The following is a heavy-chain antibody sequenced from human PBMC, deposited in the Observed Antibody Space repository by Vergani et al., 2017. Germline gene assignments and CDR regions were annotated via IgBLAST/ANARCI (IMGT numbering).Heavy chain of an antibody. CDR1: GGTFSSYA. CDR3: ARCPYMHSGSSWCNAFDI. CDR2: IIPIFGIA. D-gene: IGHD6-13*01. J-gene: IGHJ3*02. V-gene: IGHV1-69*17. Sequence: QVQLVQSGAEVKKPGSSVKVPCKASGGTFSSYAISWVRQAPGQGLEWMGGIIPIFGIANYAQKFQGRVTITADKSTSTAYMELSSLRSEDTAVYYCARCPYMHSGSSWCNAFDIWGQGTMVTVSS.